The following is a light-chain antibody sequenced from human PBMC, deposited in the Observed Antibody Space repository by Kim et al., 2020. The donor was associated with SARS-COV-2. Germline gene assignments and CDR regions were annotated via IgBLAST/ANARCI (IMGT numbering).Light chain of an antibody. J-gene: IGKJ1*01. CDR1: HSVSRGY. CDR3: QQYGTAPRT. Sequence: EIVLTQSPGTLSLSPGERATLSCRASHSVSRGYLAWYQQKPGQGPRLLIFTASRRATGIPDRFSGSGSGTDFTLTISRLEPEDFAVYYCQQYGTAPRTFGQGTKVDIK. CDR2: TAS. V-gene: IGKV3-20*01.